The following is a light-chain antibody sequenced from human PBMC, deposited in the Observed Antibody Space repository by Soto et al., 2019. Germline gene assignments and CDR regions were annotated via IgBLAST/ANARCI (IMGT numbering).Light chain of an antibody. J-gene: IGKJ5*01. V-gene: IGKV3-11*01. CDR3: QQRSNWTLT. Sequence: MMMTQSPSTLSVSPGERATLSFRASQSVGSSLEWYPPRPGKAPRVVIYDAFLRETGIPAMFSGSESGTAFTLTISSLQPEDVAVYCCQQRSNWTLTFGQGTRLEIK. CDR2: DAF. CDR1: QSVGSS.